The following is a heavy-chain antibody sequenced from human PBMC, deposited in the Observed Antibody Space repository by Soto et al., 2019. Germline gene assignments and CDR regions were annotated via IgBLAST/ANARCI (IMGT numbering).Heavy chain of an antibody. CDR1: GGSISSYY. Sequence: SETLSLTCTVSGGSISSYYWSWIRQPPGKGLEWIGYIYYSGSTNYNPSLKSRVTISVDTSKNQFSLKLSSVTAADTAVYYCARGAAKAKLRYFDWLLTHFDYWGQGTLVTVSS. V-gene: IGHV4-59*01. CDR2: IYYSGST. J-gene: IGHJ4*02. D-gene: IGHD3-9*01. CDR3: ARGAAKAKLRYFDWLLTHFDY.